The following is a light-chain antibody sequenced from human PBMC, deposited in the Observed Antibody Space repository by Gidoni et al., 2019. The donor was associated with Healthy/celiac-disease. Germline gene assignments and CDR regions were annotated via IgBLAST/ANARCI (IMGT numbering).Light chain of an antibody. J-gene: IGKJ4*01. CDR2: DAS. CDR3: QQRSNWPPGGLT. V-gene: IGKV3-11*01. CDR1: QSVSSY. Sequence: EIVLTQSPATLSLYPGERATPSCRASQSVSSYLAWYQQKPGQAPRLLIYDASNRATGIPARFSGSGSGTDFTLTISSLEPEDFAVYYCQQRSNWPPGGLTFGGGTKVEIK.